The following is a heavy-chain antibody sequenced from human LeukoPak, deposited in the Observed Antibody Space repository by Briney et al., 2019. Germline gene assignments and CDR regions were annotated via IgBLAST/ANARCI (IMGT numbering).Heavy chain of an antibody. Sequence: GGSLRLSCAASGFTFSSYAMSWVRQAPGKGLEWVSVISDSGGSTYYTDSVKGRFTISRDNAKNSLYLQMSNLRAEDTAVYFCARGGGLDVWGQGATVTVSS. CDR1: GFTFSSYA. CDR2: ISDSGGST. CDR3: ARGGGLDV. J-gene: IGHJ6*02. V-gene: IGHV3-23*01. D-gene: IGHD3-16*01.